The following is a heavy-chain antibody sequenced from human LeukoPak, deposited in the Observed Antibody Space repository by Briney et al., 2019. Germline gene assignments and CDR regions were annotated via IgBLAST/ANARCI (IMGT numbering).Heavy chain of an antibody. J-gene: IGHJ5*02. CDR1: GFTFSSHA. V-gene: IGHV3-74*01. CDR3: ARDLGQYYDTSDNWFDP. CDR2: INSDGINT. D-gene: IGHD3-22*01. Sequence: EGSLRLSCAASGFTFSSHAMVWVRQAPGKGLVWVSRINSDGINTSYADSVKGRFTISRDNAKNTLNLQMNSLRAEDTAVYYCARDLGQYYDTSDNWFDPWGQGTLVTVSS.